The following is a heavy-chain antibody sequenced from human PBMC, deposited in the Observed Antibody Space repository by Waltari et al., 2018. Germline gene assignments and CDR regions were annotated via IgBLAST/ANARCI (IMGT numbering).Heavy chain of an antibody. D-gene: IGHD4-4*01. Sequence: EVQLLESGGGLVQPGGSLRLSCAASGFTFSSYAMSWVRQAPGKGLEWVSAISGSGGRTYSADSVKGRFTISRDNSKNTLYLQMNSLRAEDTAVYYCAKDLSPTPAYFDYWGQGTLVTVSS. J-gene: IGHJ4*02. CDR1: GFTFSSYA. CDR2: ISGSGGRT. V-gene: IGHV3-23*01. CDR3: AKDLSPTPAYFDY.